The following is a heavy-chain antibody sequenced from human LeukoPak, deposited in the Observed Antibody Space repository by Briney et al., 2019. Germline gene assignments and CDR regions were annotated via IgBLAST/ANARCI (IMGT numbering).Heavy chain of an antibody. CDR2: IYPGDSDT. V-gene: IGHV5-51*01. D-gene: IGHD1-26*01. J-gene: IGHJ4*02. CDR3: ASVGATHPALYYFDY. Sequence: GESLKISCKGSGYSFTTNWIGWVRQMPGKGLEFVGVIYPGDSDTRYSPSFQGQVTISADKSTNTAYLHWSSLKASDTAMYYCASVGATHPALYYFDYWGQGTLVTVSS. CDR1: GYSFTTNW.